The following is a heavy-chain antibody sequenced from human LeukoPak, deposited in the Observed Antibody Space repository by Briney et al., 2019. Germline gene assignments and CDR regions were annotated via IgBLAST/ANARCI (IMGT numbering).Heavy chain of an antibody. J-gene: IGHJ4*02. V-gene: IGHV1-2*02. CDR1: GYTFTGYY. D-gene: IGHD3-22*01. Sequence: GASVKVSCKASGYTFTGYYMHWARQAPGQGLEWMGWINPNSGGTNYAQKLQGRVTMTRDTSISTAYMELSRLRSDDTAVYYCARVAVPYYYDSSGYLTYFDYWGQGTLVTVSS. CDR3: ARVAVPYYYDSSGYLTYFDY. CDR2: INPNSGGT.